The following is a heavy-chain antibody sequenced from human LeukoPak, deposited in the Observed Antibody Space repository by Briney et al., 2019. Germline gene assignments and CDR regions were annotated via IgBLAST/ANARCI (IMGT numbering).Heavy chain of an antibody. J-gene: IGHJ4*02. CDR3: ARDHSGSYFGFDY. Sequence: GASVKVSCKASGYTFTGYYMHWVRQATGQGLEWMGRINPNSGGTNYAQKFQGRVTMTRDTSISTAYMELSRLRSDDTAVYYCARDHSGSYFGFDYWGQGTLVTVSS. D-gene: IGHD1-26*01. CDR2: INPNSGGT. V-gene: IGHV1-2*06. CDR1: GYTFTGYY.